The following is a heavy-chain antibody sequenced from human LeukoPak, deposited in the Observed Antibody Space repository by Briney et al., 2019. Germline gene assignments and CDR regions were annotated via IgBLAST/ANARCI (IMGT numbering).Heavy chain of an antibody. CDR1: GFTFRSYA. J-gene: IGHJ6*02. Sequence: GGSLRLSCAASGFTFRSYAMTWVRQAPGKGLEWVSSISDSGTSTYYADSVKGRFTISRDNSKNTLYLQMNSLRAEDTAVYYCAKVSWIVLVPAPAADGMDVWGQGTTVTVSS. D-gene: IGHD2-2*01. CDR2: ISDSGTST. V-gene: IGHV3-23*01. CDR3: AKVSWIVLVPAPAADGMDV.